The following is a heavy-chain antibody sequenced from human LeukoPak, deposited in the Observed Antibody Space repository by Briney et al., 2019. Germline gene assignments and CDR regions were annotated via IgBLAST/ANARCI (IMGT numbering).Heavy chain of an antibody. CDR1: GGSISSYY. D-gene: IGHD6-13*01. Sequence: PSETLSLTCTVSGGSISSYYWSWIRQPPGKGLEWIGYIYYSGSTNYNPSLKSRVTISVDTSKNQFSLKLSSVTAADTAVYYCARARDSSSWASYFDYWGQGTLVTVSS. CDR3: ARARDSSSWASYFDY. V-gene: IGHV4-59*01. J-gene: IGHJ4*02. CDR2: IYYSGST.